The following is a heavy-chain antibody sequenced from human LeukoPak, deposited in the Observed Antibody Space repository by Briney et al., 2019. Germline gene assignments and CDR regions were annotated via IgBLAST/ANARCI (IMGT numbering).Heavy chain of an antibody. J-gene: IGHJ5*02. D-gene: IGHD2-2*01. Sequence: SVKVSCKASGGTFSSYAISWVRQAPGQGLEWMGGIIPIFGTTNYAQKFQGRVTITADEATSTAYMELSSLRSEDTAVYYCASTVTSDIVVVPAAIAWFDPWGQGTLVTVSS. V-gene: IGHV1-69*01. CDR3: ASTVTSDIVVVPAAIAWFDP. CDR1: GGTFSSYA. CDR2: IIPIFGTT.